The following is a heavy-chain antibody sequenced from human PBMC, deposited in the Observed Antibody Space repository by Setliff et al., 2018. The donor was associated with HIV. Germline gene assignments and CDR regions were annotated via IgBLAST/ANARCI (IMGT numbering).Heavy chain of an antibody. J-gene: IGHJ3*02. CDR1: SGPISNGGFY. CDR3: ARGIYRPWGGYSAFATDAFET. Sequence: SETLSLTCTVSSGPISNGGFYWSWIRHHPGKGLEWIGYIYYSGGTYYSPSLKSRVSMSIDTFKNQFSLNLTSVTAADTAVYYCARGIYRPWGGYSAFATDAFETWGQGTLVTV. V-gene: IGHV4-31*03. D-gene: IGHD5-12*01. CDR2: IYYSGGT.